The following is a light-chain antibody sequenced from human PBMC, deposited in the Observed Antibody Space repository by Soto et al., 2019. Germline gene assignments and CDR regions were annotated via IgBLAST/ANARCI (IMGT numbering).Light chain of an antibody. J-gene: IGKJ3*01. CDR2: DAS. CDR3: QQRSNWPFFT. CDR1: QVTSSY. V-gene: IGKV3-11*01. Sequence: ENVLTQSPGTLSLSPGERATLSCRASQVTSSYLSWYQQRPGQAPRLLIYDASSRATGIPARFSGSGSGTDFTLTISSLEPEDFAVYYCQQRSNWPFFTFGPGTKV.